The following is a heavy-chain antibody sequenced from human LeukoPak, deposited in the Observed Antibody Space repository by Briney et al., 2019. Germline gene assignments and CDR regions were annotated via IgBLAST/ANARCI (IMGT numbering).Heavy chain of an antibody. D-gene: IGHD2-2*01. Sequence: PSETLSLTCTVSGGSVSSYYWSRIRQPPGKGLEWIGYIYYSGRTNYNPSLKSRVTISVDTSKNQFSLKLSSVTAADTAVYYCARRRRYCSSTSCYFDYWGQGTLVTVSS. CDR1: GGSVSSYY. CDR2: IYYSGRT. CDR3: ARRRRYCSSTSCYFDY. V-gene: IGHV4-59*02. J-gene: IGHJ4*02.